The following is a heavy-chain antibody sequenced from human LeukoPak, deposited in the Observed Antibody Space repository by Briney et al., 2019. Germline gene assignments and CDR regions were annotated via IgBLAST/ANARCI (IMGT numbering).Heavy chain of an antibody. CDR2: ISSNGGST. V-gene: IGHV3-64*01. J-gene: IGHJ4*02. CDR1: GFTFSSYA. Sequence: PGGSLRLSCAASGFTFSSYAMHWVRQAPGKGLEYVSAISSNGGSTYYANSVKGRFTISRDNSKNTLYLQMGSLRAEDMAVYYCASEAGDYWGQGTLVTVSS. CDR3: ASEAGDY.